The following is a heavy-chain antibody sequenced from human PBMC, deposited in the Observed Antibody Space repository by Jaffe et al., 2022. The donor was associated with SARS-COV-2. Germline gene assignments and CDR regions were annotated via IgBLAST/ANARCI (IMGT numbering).Heavy chain of an antibody. J-gene: IGHJ6*02. CDR1: GFTFSSYS. Sequence: EVQLVESGGGLVQPGGSLRLSCAASGFTFSSYSMNWVRQAPGKGLEWVSYISSSSSTIYYADSVKGRFTISRDNAKNSLYLQMNSLRDEDTAVYYCARDSPIAAAGTGYYYYGMDVWGQGTTVTVSS. D-gene: IGHD6-13*01. CDR3: ARDSPIAAAGTGYYYYGMDV. V-gene: IGHV3-48*02. CDR2: ISSSSSTI.